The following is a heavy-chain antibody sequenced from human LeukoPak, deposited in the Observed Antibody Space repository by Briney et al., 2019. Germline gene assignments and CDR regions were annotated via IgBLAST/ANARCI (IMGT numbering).Heavy chain of an antibody. V-gene: IGHV4-34*01. J-gene: IGHJ4*02. Sequence: SETLPLTRAVYRGSLSGYYWSWIRQPPAKGREWIGEINHSGSTNYNPSLKSRVTISVATSKNQFSLKLSSVTAADTAVYYCARAVDRTFDYWGQGTLVTVSS. CDR1: RGSLSGYY. CDR3: ARAVDRTFDY. CDR2: INHSGST. D-gene: IGHD3-22*01.